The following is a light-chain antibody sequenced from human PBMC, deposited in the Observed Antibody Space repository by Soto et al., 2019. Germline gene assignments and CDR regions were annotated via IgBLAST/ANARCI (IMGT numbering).Light chain of an antibody. J-gene: IGKJ1*01. CDR3: LQHNVFPRT. V-gene: IGKV1-17*01. CDR2: GSS. Sequence: DIQMTQSPSSLSASVGDRVTITCRASQAIRNDLAWYQQKPGRAPKRLIYGSSSLQSGVPSRFSGSGSGTEFTLTISSLQPEDFATYYCLQHNVFPRTFGQGTKVEI. CDR1: QAIRND.